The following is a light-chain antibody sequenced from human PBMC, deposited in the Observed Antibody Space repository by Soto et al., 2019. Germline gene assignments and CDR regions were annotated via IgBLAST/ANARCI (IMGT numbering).Light chain of an antibody. CDR1: QSVRSS. J-gene: IGKJ5*01. V-gene: IGKV3-15*01. CDR3: QQSDSTPLG. Sequence: EMVMTHSPATLSVCPWEIAALSCRASQSVRSSLAWYQQKPGQPPRLLIYRASTRANGVPARFSGSGSGTEFTLTISSLQSEDFAVYYRQQSDSTPLGFGQGTRLEIK. CDR2: RAS.